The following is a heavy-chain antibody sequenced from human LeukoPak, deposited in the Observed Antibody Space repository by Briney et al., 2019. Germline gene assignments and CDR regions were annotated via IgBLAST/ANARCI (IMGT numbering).Heavy chain of an antibody. Sequence: GGSLRLSCAASGFTFSSYWMSWVRQAPGKGLEWVANIKQDGSEKYYVDSVKGRFTISRDNAKNSLYLQMNSLRAEDTAVYYCARWRIYYGSGSYYDYYYMDVWGKGTTVTVSS. D-gene: IGHD3-10*01. V-gene: IGHV3-7*01. CDR2: IKQDGSEK. CDR3: ARWRIYYGSGSYYDYYYMDV. CDR1: GFTFSSYW. J-gene: IGHJ6*03.